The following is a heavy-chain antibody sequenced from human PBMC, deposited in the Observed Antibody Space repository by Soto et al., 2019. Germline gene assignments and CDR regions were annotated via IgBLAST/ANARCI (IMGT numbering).Heavy chain of an antibody. J-gene: IGHJ4*02. Sequence: EVQLVESGGGLVKPGGSLRLSCAASGFTFSSYSMNWVRQAPGKGLEWVSSISSSSSYIYYADSVKGRFTISRDNAKNSLYLQMNSLRAEDTAVYYCARSMGIAAAGTDYWGQGTLVTVSS. V-gene: IGHV3-21*01. CDR1: GFTFSSYS. CDR3: ARSMGIAAAGTDY. D-gene: IGHD6-13*01. CDR2: ISSSSSYI.